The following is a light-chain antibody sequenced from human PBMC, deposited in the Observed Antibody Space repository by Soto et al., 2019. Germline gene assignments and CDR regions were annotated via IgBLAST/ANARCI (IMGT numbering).Light chain of an antibody. Sequence: EIVLMQSPGTLSLSPGERATLSCRASQSVSSSYLAWYQQKPGQAPRLLIYGASTRATGIPDRFSGRGSGTDFTLTISRLEPEDFAVYYCQQHGSSPGTFGQGTKVEIK. CDR3: QQHGSSPGT. CDR2: GAS. V-gene: IGKV3-20*01. CDR1: QSVSSSY. J-gene: IGKJ1*01.